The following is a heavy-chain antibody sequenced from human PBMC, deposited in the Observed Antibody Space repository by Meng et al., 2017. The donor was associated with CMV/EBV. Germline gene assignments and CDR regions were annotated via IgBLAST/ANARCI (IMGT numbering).Heavy chain of an antibody. CDR1: GGSFSGYY. D-gene: IGHD2-2*01. J-gene: IGHJ6*02. CDR2: INHSGST. CDR3: ARGPGRVVPAAMTSWPRRLQLRNGMDV. Sequence: SETLSLTCAVYGGSFSGYYWSWIRQPPGKGLEWIGEINHSGSTNYNPSLKSRVTISVDTSKNQFSLKLSSVTAADTAVYYCARGPGRVVPAAMTSWPRRLQLRNGMDVWGQGTTVTVSS. V-gene: IGHV4-34*01.